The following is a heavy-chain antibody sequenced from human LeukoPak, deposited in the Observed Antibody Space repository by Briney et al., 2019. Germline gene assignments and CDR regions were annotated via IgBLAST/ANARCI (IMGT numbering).Heavy chain of an antibody. CDR2: VLNDGGDK. D-gene: IGHD3/OR15-3a*01. J-gene: IGHJ4*02. V-gene: IGHV3-30*02. Sequence: GGSLRLSCAASEFTFSSYAMHWVRQAPGKGLEWVALVLNDGGDKYYADSVKGRFTISRDNSKNTLYLQMNSLRGEDTGVYYCAKAHLLDWLLPFDYWGQGTLVTVSS. CDR1: EFTFSSYA. CDR3: AKAHLLDWLLPFDY.